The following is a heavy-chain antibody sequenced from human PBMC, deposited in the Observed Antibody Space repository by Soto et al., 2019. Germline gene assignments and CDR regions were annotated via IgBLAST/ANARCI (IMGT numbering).Heavy chain of an antibody. CDR1: GGSISSGGYY. CDR3: VYTAQQLGSGFVRYYYYGMDV. J-gene: IGHJ6*02. Sequence: SETLSLTCTVSGGSISSGGYYWSWIRQHPGKGLEWIGYIYYSGSTYYNPSLKSRVTISVDTSKNQFSLKLSSVTAADTAVYFCVYTAQQLGSGFVRYYYYGMDVWGQGTTVT. D-gene: IGHD5-18*01. CDR2: IYYSGST. V-gene: IGHV4-31*03.